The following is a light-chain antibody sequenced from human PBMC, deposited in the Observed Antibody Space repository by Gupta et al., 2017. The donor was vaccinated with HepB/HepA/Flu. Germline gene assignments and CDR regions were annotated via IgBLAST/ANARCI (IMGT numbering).Light chain of an antibody. CDR3: QVWDSSSDPVV. Sequence: SYVLTQPPSVSVAPGKTARITCGGNNIGSKSVHWYQQKPGQAPVLVIYYDSDRPSGIPERFSGSNSGNTATLTISRVEAGDEADYYCQVWDSSSDPVVFGGGNQADRP. J-gene: IGLJ2*01. V-gene: IGLV3-21*04. CDR2: YDS. CDR1: NIGSKS.